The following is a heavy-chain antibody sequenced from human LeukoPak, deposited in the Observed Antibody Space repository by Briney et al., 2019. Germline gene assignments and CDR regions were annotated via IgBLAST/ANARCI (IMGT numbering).Heavy chain of an antibody. J-gene: IGHJ5*02. Sequence: SETLSLTCTVSGGSISSYYWSWIRQPAGKGLEWIGRVYTSGSTNYNPSLKSRVTMTVDTSKNQFSLKLSSVTAADTAVYYCARDRYYDFWSGYLNWFDPWGQGTLVTVSS. CDR2: VYTSGST. CDR1: GGSISSYY. V-gene: IGHV4-4*07. D-gene: IGHD3-3*01. CDR3: ARDRYYDFWSGYLNWFDP.